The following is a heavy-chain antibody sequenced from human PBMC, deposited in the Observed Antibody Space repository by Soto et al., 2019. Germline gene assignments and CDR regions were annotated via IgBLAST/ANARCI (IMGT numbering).Heavy chain of an antibody. J-gene: IGHJ6*03. CDR3: ARVQLERFFPRDYYYMDV. CDR2: IYHSGST. D-gene: IGHD1-1*01. V-gene: IGHV4-4*02. Sequence: SETLSLTCAVSSGSISSSNWWSWVRQPPGKGLEWIGEIYHSGSTNYNPSLKSRVTISVDKSKNQFSLKLSSVTAADTAVYYCARVQLERFFPRDYYYMDVWGKGTTVTVSS. CDR1: SGSISSSNW.